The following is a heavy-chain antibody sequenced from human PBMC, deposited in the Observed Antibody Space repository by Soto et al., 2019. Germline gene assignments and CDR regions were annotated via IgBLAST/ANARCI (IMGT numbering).Heavy chain of an antibody. CDR3: ARDGSLEGMDV. D-gene: IGHD1-1*01. CDR1: GVSIRRGRYN. J-gene: IGHJ6*04. CDR2: IYYSGST. Sequence: ILSLTCANCGVSIRRGRYNWSWFRQHPGKGLEWIGYIYYSGSTYYNPSLKSRVNISVDTSKNQFSLKLSSVTAADTAEYYCARDGSLEGMDVWGKGTTVSV. V-gene: IGHV4-31*11.